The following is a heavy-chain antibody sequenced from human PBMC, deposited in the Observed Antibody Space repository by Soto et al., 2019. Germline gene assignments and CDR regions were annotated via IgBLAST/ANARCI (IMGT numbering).Heavy chain of an antibody. CDR2: VYSTGST. CDR1: GDSTTTNGYY. D-gene: IGHD2-8*01. V-gene: IGHV4-39*01. CDR3: ARSHYTYGLLIDY. Sequence: SETLSLTCSVSGDSTTTNGYYWGWIRQPPGKGLQWIGNVYSTGSTFSHPSLTSRVFISVDTSKNKFSLRLTSVTAADTAVYYCARSHYTYGLLIDYWGPGIMVTVSS. J-gene: IGHJ4*02.